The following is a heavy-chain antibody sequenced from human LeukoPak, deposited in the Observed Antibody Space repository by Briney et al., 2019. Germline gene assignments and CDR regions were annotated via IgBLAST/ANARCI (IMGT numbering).Heavy chain of an antibody. Sequence: PSETLSLTCTVSGGSISSYYWSWIRQPPGKGLEWIGYIYYSGSTNYNPSLKSRVIISVDTSKNQFSLKLSSVTAADTAVYYCARGGIYYDFWSGTHFFDYWGQGTLVTVSS. D-gene: IGHD3-3*01. CDR1: GGSISSYY. J-gene: IGHJ4*02. V-gene: IGHV4-59*01. CDR2: IYYSGST. CDR3: ARGGIYYDFWSGTHFFDY.